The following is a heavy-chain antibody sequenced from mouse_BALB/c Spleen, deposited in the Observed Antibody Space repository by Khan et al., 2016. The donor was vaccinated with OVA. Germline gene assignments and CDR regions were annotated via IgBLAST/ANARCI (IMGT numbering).Heavy chain of an antibody. CDR2: ISSSGST. CDR1: GYSITSDYA. D-gene: IGHD2-3*01. J-gene: IGHJ4*01. Sequence: EVQLQESGPGLVKPSQSLSLTCTVTGYSITSDYAWNWIRQFPGNKLEWMGYISSSGSTNYNPAHKSRISITRDTSKNQFVLQLNSVTTEDTATYDCARDGSRYNYAMDYWGQGTSVTVSS. V-gene: IGHV3-2*02. CDR3: ARDGSRYNYAMDY.